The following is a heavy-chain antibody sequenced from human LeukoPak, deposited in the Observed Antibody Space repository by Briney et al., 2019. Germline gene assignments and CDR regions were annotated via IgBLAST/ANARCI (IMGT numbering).Heavy chain of an antibody. V-gene: IGHV1-8*01. Sequence: ASVEVSSTASGYTFSNYDITRVRQATGQGPEWMGWMNPESGNTGYAQKLQGRVTMTRDSSITTAYMELSSLRFEDTAVYYCTRAIRRHLLSLYWGQGTLVTVSS. CDR1: GYTFSNYD. J-gene: IGHJ4*02. CDR3: TRAIRRHLLSLY. D-gene: IGHD2-2*01. CDR2: MNPESGNT.